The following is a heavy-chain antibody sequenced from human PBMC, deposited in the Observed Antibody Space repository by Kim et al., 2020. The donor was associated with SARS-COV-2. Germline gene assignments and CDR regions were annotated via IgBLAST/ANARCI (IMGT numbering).Heavy chain of an antibody. CDR2: ISYDENNK. J-gene: IGHJ4*02. V-gene: IGHV3-30*18. CDR1: GFTFSNYA. Sequence: GGSLRLSCAASGFTFSNYAMHWVRQAPGKGLEWVAAISYDENNKYYADSVKGRFTISRDNSKNTLNLQMNSLRTEDTAVYYCAKGSLLYCGGDCYSPRGGVDYWGQGTLVTVSS. D-gene: IGHD2-21*02. CDR3: AKGSLLYCGGDCYSPRGGVDY.